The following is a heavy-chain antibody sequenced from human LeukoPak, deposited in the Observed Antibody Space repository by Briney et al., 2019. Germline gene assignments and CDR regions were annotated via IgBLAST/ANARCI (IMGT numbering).Heavy chain of an antibody. CDR1: GGSFSGYY. J-gene: IGHJ4*02. CDR2: INHSGST. Sequence: SETLSLTCAVYGGSFSGYYWSWIRQPPGKGLERIGEINHSGSTNYNPSLKSRVTISVDTSKNQFSLKLSSVTAADTAVYYCARPDYYGSGSYGWGQGTLVTVSS. D-gene: IGHD3-10*01. V-gene: IGHV4-34*01. CDR3: ARPDYYGSGSYG.